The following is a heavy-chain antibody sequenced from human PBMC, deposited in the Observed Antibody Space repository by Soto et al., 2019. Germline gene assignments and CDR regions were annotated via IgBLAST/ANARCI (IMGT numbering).Heavy chain of an antibody. CDR3: ARDIAHCSSTSCGYASYYFDY. J-gene: IGHJ4*02. CDR2: INAGNGNT. Sequence: ASVKVSCKASGYTFTSYAMHWVRQAPGQRLEWMGWINAGNGNTKYSQKFQGRVTITRDTSASTAYMELSSLRSEDTAVYYCARDIAHCSSTSCGYASYYFDYWGQGTLVTSPQ. CDR1: GYTFTSYA. V-gene: IGHV1-3*01. D-gene: IGHD2-2*01.